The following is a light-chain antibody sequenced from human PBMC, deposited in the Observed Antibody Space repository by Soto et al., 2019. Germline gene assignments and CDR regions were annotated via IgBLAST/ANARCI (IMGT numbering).Light chain of an antibody. V-gene: IGKV1-13*02. CDR1: QGISSA. Sequence: AIQLTQSPSSLSASVGDRVTITCRASQGISSALAWYQQKPGKAPKLLIYDASSLESGVPSRCSGSGSGTDFTLTISSLQPEDFATYYCQQCNSYLFTGGPGPKVDIK. CDR2: DAS. CDR3: QQCNSYLFT. J-gene: IGKJ3*01.